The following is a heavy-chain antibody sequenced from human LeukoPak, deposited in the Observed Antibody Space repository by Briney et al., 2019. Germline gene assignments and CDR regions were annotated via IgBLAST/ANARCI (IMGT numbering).Heavy chain of an antibody. CDR3: ARGPRGRYYYYMDV. J-gene: IGHJ6*03. CDR2: INHSGST. V-gene: IGHV4-38-2*02. CDR1: GYSISSGYY. Sequence: SETLSLTCTVSGYSISSGYYWGWIRQPPGKGLEWIGEINHSGSTNYNPSLKSRVTISVDTSKNQFSLKLSSVTAADTAVYYCARGPRGRYYYYMDVWGKGTTVTVSS.